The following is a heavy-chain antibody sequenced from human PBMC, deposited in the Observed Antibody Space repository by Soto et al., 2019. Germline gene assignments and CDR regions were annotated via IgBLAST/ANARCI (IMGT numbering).Heavy chain of an antibody. D-gene: IGHD2-21*02. Sequence: EVQLVESGGGLVQPGGSLRLSCAASGFTVSNNYMTWVRQAPGKGLEGVSVIYRGGSTYYADSLRGRFTISRDNSKNTRYLQMSSLRAEDTAVCYCARARLGGLTAICADCRGQGTLVTVSS. CDR1: GFTVSNNY. CDR2: IYRGGST. CDR3: ARARLGGLTAICADC. V-gene: IGHV3-66*01. J-gene: IGHJ4*02.